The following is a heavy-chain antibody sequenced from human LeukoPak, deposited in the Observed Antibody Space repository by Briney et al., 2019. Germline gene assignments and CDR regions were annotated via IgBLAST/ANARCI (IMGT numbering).Heavy chain of an antibody. D-gene: IGHD6-6*01. CDR3: ARGPYSSSYFDY. CDR2: MNPNSGNT. J-gene: IGHJ4*02. CDR1: GYTFTGYY. Sequence: ASVKVSCKASGYTFTGYYMHWVRQAPGQGLEWMGWMNPNSGNTGYAQKFQGRVTMTRNTSISTAYMELSSLRSEDTAVYYCARGPYSSSYFDYWGQGTLVTVSS. V-gene: IGHV1-8*02.